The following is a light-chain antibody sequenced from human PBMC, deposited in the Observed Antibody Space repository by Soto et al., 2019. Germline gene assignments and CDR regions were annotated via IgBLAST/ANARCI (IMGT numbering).Light chain of an antibody. CDR3: QQYYDTPAIT. CDR1: QSVLYSSNNKNY. Sequence: DIVMTQSPDSLAVSLGERATINCKSSQSVLYSSNNKNYLAWYQQKPGQPPKLLIYWASTRESGAPDRFSGSGSGTDFTLTISSLQAEDVAVYYCQQYYDTPAITFGQGTRLEI. J-gene: IGKJ5*01. V-gene: IGKV4-1*01. CDR2: WAS.